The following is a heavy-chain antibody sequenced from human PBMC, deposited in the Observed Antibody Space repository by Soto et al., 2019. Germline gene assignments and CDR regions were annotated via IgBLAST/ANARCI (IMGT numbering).Heavy chain of an antibody. Sequence: SETLSLTCSVSGASTSSSSYYWGWIRQPPGKGLEWIGNINYSGSTYYNPSLKSRVTISVDTSKNQFSLKLSSVTAADTAVYYCARRVYGIQLWLPGGGWFDPWGQGTLVTVSS. CDR3: ARRVYGIQLWLPGGGWFDP. CDR2: INYSGST. V-gene: IGHV4-39*01. D-gene: IGHD5-18*01. J-gene: IGHJ5*02. CDR1: GASTSSSSYY.